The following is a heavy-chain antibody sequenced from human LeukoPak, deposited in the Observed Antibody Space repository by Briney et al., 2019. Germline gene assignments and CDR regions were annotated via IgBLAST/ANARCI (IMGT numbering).Heavy chain of an antibody. D-gene: IGHD1-14*01. CDR3: ARGASNRFDY. Sequence: GGSLRLSCAASGFTFSNYWMHWVRQAPGKGLVWVSRIYTDGSSTNYADSVKGRFTISRDNAKNMLYLQMNSLRGEDTAVYYCARGASNRFDYWGQGTLVTVSS. J-gene: IGHJ4*02. CDR1: GFTFSNYW. CDR2: IYTDGSST. V-gene: IGHV3-74*01.